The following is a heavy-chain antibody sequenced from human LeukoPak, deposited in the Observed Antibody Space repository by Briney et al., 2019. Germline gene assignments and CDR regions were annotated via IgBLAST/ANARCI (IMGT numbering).Heavy chain of an antibody. V-gene: IGHV3-7*01. CDR3: ARSRWPEDL. Sequence: PGGSLRLSCAASGFTFTGFFMSWLRQAPGKGLEWVAKINRDGTETYYVGSVKGRFTISIDNAKNSVYLQMNSLRTEDTAIYYCARSRWPEDLWGRGTLVTVSS. CDR1: GFTFTGFF. D-gene: IGHD4-23*01. J-gene: IGHJ5*02. CDR2: INRDGTET.